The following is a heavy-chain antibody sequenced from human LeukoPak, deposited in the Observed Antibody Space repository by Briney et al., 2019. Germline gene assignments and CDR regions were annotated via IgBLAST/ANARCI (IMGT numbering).Heavy chain of an antibody. CDR3: ARDHGITMIVNGDP. CDR2: INPNSGGT. V-gene: IGHV1-2*06. CDR1: GYTFTGYY. Sequence: ASVKVSCKASGYTFTGYYMHWVRQAPGQGLEWMGRINPNSGGTNYAQKFQGKVTMTRDTSISTAYMELSRLRSDDAAVYYCARDHGITMIVNGDPWGQGTLVTVSS. J-gene: IGHJ5*02. D-gene: IGHD3-22*01.